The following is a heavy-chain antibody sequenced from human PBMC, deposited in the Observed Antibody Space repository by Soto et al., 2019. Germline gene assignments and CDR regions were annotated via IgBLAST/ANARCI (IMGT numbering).Heavy chain of an antibody. J-gene: IGHJ3*02. CDR1: GGSMSSGGYS. CDR3: AREDLAYCGGDCPTGAFDI. V-gene: IGHV4-30-2*01. Sequence: SLSLTCAVSGGSMSSGGYSWSWILQPPGKGLEWIGYIYHSGSTYYNPSRKSRVTISVDRSKNQFSLKLSSVTAADTAVYYCAREDLAYCGGDCPTGAFDIWGQGTMVTVSS. CDR2: IYHSGST. D-gene: IGHD2-21*02.